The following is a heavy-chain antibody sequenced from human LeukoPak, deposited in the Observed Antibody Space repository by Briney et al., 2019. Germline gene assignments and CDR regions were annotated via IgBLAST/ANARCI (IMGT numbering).Heavy chain of an antibody. CDR3: ARVSFYDSSGYYPPDY. CDR2: IWYDGSNK. D-gene: IGHD3-22*01. J-gene: IGHJ4*02. V-gene: IGHV3-33*01. Sequence: PGRSLRLSCAASGFTFTSYGMHWVRQAPGKGLEWVAVIWYDGSNKYYAGSVKGRFTISRDNSKNTLYLQMNSLRAEDTAVYYCARVSFYDSSGYYPPDYWGQGTLVTVSS. CDR1: GFTFTSYG.